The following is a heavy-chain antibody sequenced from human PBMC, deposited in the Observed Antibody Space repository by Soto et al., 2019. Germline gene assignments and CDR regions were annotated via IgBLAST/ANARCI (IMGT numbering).Heavy chain of an antibody. V-gene: IGHV3-64*01. CDR3: AREVEGNIVATIFGAFDI. J-gene: IGHJ3*02. CDR1: GFTFSSYA. Sequence: EVQLVESGGGLVQPGGSLRLSCAASGFTFSSYAMHWVRQAPGKGLEYVSAISSNGGSTYYANSVKGRFTISRDNSKNTLYLQMGSLRAEDMAVYYCAREVEGNIVATIFGAFDIWGQGTMVTVSS. CDR2: ISSNGGST. D-gene: IGHD5-12*01.